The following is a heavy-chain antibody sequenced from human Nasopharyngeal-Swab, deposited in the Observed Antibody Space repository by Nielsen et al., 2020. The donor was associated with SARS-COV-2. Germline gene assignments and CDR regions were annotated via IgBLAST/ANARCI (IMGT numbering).Heavy chain of an antibody. CDR3: ARGGRWWATTSRANNWFDP. V-gene: IGHV3-48*04. CDR2: ISSSSSTI. D-gene: IGHD1/OR15-1a*01. J-gene: IGHJ5*02. Sequence: WIRQPPGKGLEWVSYISSSSSTIYYADSVKGRFTISRDNAKNSLYLQMNSPRAEDTAVYYCARGGRWWATTSRANNWFDPWGQGTLVTVSS.